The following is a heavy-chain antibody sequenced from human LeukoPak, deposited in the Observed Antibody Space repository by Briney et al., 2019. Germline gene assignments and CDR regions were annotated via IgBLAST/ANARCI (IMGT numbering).Heavy chain of an antibody. Sequence: GGSLRLSCVASGFTFEYYEMIWVRQAPGKGLEWVSAISGSGGSTYYADSVKGRFTISRDNSKNTLYLQMNSLRAEDTAVYYCAKGRDYYDSSGGIDYWGQGTLVTVSS. D-gene: IGHD3-22*01. V-gene: IGHV3-23*01. J-gene: IGHJ4*02. CDR2: ISGSGGST. CDR1: GFTFEYYE. CDR3: AKGRDYYDSSGGIDY.